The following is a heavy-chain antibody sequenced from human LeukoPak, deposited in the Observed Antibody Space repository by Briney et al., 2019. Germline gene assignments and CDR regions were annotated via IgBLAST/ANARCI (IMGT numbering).Heavy chain of an antibody. D-gene: IGHD3-22*01. CDR3: AREIVVVITRGRYNWFDP. J-gene: IGHJ5*02. V-gene: IGHV4-61*02. CDR1: GGSISSGSYY. CDR2: IYTSGST. Sequence: PSQTLSLTCTVSGGSISSGSYYWSWIRQPAGKGLEWIGRIYTSGSTNFNPSLKSRVTISVDTSKNQFSLKLSSVTAADTAVYYCAREIVVVITRGRYNWFDPWGQGTLVTVSS.